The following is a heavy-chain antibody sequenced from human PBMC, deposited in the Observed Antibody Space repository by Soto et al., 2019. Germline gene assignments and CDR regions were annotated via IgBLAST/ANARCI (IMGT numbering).Heavy chain of an antibody. V-gene: IGHV4-39*07. Sequence: SETLSLTCTVSGGSISSSSYYWGWIRQPPGKGLEWIGCIYYSGSTNYNPSLKSRVTISVDTSKNQFSLKLSSVTAADTSVYYCARDPASSGWYSHFDYWGQGTLVTVSS. J-gene: IGHJ4*02. D-gene: IGHD6-19*01. CDR1: GGSISSSSYY. CDR2: IYYSGST. CDR3: ARDPASSGWYSHFDY.